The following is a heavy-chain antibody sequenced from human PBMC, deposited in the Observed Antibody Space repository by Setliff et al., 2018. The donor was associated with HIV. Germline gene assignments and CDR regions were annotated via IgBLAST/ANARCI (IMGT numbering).Heavy chain of an antibody. Sequence: GASVKVSCKASGYTFSDYYLHWVRQAPGQAIEWMGWINPLSDATKFSQKFQGRVTITRDTSASTAYMELSSLRSEGTGVYYCAIGSSNWPHRPNNYYFDYWGQGTPVTVSS. CDR2: INPLSDAT. J-gene: IGHJ4*02. CDR1: GYTFSDYY. V-gene: IGHV1-2*02. CDR3: AIGSSNWPHRPNNYYFDY. D-gene: IGHD6-13*01.